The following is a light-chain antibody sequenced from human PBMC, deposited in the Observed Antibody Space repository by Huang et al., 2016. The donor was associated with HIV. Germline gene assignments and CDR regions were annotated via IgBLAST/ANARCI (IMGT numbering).Light chain of an antibody. CDR2: AAA. J-gene: IGKJ3*01. CDR1: QSVGSF. CDR3: QQRTYSFT. Sequence: EIVLTQSPATLSLSPGERATLSCRASQSVGSFLAWYQQKPGQAPRLLIYAAAYRSTGIPARFRVSGSGTDFTLTISSLEPEDFAVYYCQQRTYSFTFGPGTKVD. V-gene: IGKV3-11*01.